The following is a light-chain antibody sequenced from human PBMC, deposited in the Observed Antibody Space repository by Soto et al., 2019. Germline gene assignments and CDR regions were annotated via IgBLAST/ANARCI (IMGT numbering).Light chain of an antibody. J-gene: IGKJ1*01. V-gene: IGKV1-39*01. CDR1: QSISSS. Sequence: DIQMTQSPSSLSASVGDRVTITCRASQSISSSLNWYQQKPGKAPKLLIYAASSLQSGVPSRFSGSGSGTDFTLTISSLQPEDFATYYCQQSYSTPRTFGQGTKGEIK. CDR2: AAS. CDR3: QQSYSTPRT.